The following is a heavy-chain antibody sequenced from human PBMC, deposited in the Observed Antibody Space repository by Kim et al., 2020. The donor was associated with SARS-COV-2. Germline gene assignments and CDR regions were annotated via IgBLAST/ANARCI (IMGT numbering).Heavy chain of an antibody. V-gene: IGHV4-34*01. J-gene: IGHJ3*02. CDR3: ARGIFRYFDWRPDAFDI. CDR1: GGSFSGYY. D-gene: IGHD3-9*01. Sequence: SETLSLTCAVYGGSFSGYYWSWIRQPPGKGLEWIGEINHSGSTNYNPSLKSRVTISVDTSKNQFSLKLSSVTAADTAVYYCARGIFRYFDWRPDAFDIWGQGTMVTVSS. CDR2: INHSGST.